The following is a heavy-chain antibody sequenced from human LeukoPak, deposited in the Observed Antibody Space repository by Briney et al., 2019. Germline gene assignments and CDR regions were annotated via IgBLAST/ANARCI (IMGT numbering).Heavy chain of an antibody. Sequence: ASVKASCKASGGTFSNYPIIWVRQAPGRGLEWLGGIIPIYGTANYALMFQGRITLSAHESTATAYMELRNLTSDDTAMYFCATHTGGYNYWWFDIWGQGTLVSVSS. CDR2: IIPIYGTA. CDR3: ATHTGGYNYWWFDI. D-gene: IGHD5-24*01. CDR1: GGTFSNYP. V-gene: IGHV1-69*13. J-gene: IGHJ5*02.